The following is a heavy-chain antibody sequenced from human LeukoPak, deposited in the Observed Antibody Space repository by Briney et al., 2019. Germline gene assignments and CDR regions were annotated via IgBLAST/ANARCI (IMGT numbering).Heavy chain of an antibody. V-gene: IGHV4-31*03. CDR2: IYYSGST. D-gene: IGHD4-23*01. Sequence: PSQTLSLTCTVSGGSISSGGYYWSWIRQHPGKGLEWIGYIYYSGSTYYNPSLKSRVTISVDTSKNQFSLKLSSVTAADTAVYYCARYGGNARDLSGPPNHDAFDIWGQGTMVTVSS. CDR1: GGSISSGGYY. J-gene: IGHJ3*02. CDR3: ARYGGNARDLSGPPNHDAFDI.